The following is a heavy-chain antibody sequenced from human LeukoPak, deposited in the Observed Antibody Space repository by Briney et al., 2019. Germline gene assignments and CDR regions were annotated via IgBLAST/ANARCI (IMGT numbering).Heavy chain of an antibody. V-gene: IGHV1-8*01. J-gene: IGHJ6*02. CDR3: ARVLYQLLYYCGMDV. D-gene: IGHD2-2*02. CDR1: GYTFTSYD. CDR2: MNPNSGNT. Sequence: GASVKVSCKASGYTFTSYDINWVRQATGQGLEWMGWMNPNSGNTGYAQKFQGRVTMTRNTSISTAYMELSSLRSEDTAVYYCARVLYQLLYYCGMDVWGQGTTVTVSS.